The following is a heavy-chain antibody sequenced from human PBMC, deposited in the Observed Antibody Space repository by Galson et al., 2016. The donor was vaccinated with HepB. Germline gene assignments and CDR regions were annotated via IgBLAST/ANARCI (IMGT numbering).Heavy chain of an antibody. J-gene: IGHJ2*01. CDR3: ARGAGIVVLVLEDCYPDL. CDR2: ICHDGTT. Sequence: SLRLSCAASGFTVSSHYVSWVRQAPGKGLEWVSVICHDGTTYYFASGKGRFTTSRDNSKQTVVLQMNSLTAEDTAVYYCARGAGIVVLVLEDCYPDLGGRGTLVTVPS. D-gene: IGHD2-15*01. V-gene: IGHV3-66*01. CDR1: GFTVSSHY.